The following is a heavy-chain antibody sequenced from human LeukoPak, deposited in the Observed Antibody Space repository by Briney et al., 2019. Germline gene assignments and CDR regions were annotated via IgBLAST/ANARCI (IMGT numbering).Heavy chain of an antibody. Sequence: GRSLRLSCAASGFTFSSYEMNWVRQAPGKGLEWVSYISSSGSTIYYADSVKGRFTISRDNAKNSLYLQMNSLRAEDTAVYYCARRYCSSTSCLFDYWGQGTLVIVSS. CDR3: ARRYCSSTSCLFDY. CDR2: ISSSGSTI. J-gene: IGHJ4*02. CDR1: GFTFSSYE. V-gene: IGHV3-48*03. D-gene: IGHD2-2*01.